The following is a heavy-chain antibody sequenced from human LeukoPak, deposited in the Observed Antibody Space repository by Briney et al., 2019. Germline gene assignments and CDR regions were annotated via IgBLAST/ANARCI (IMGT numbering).Heavy chain of an antibody. V-gene: IGHV3-30*02. CDR2: IRYDGSNK. D-gene: IGHD4-23*01. J-gene: IGHJ6*03. CDR3: AGGNSDNRRYYYYMDV. Sequence: PGGSLRLSCAASGFTFSSYGMHWVRQAPGKGLEWVAFIRYDGSNKYYSDSVKGRFTISRDNSKNTLYLQMNSLRAEDTAVYYCAGGNSDNRRYYYYMDVWGKGTTVTTSS. CDR1: GFTFSSYG.